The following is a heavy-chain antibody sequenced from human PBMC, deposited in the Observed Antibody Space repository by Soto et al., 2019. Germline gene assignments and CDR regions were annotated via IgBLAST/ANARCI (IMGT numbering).Heavy chain of an antibody. CDR2: IWYDGYNK. J-gene: IGHJ6*02. CDR1: GFTFSSYG. D-gene: IGHD2-15*01. V-gene: IGHV3-33*01. CDR3: ARDVAYYSYGMNV. Sequence: QVQLVESGGGVVQPGRSLRLSCAASGFTFSSYGMHWVRQAPGKGLEWVGVIWYDGYNKYYADSVKGRFTISRDISKNTLYLQMNSLRADDTAVYYCARDVAYYSYGMNVWGQGTTVTVSS.